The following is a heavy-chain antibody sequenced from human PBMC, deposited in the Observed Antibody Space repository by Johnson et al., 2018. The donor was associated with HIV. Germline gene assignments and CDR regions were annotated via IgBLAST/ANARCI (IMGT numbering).Heavy chain of an antibody. CDR1: GFTFSRYA. CDR2: ISYHGSNK. D-gene: IGHD3-16*01. V-gene: IGHV3-30*14. CDR3: VRQGGGDYDYAWGIYGDAFDI. J-gene: IGHJ3*02. Sequence: QVQLVESGGGVVQPGRSLRLSCAASGFTFSRYAMHWVRQAPGKGLEWVAVISYHGSNKYYADSVKGRFTISRDNSKNTLYLQMNDLRAEDTALYYCVRQGGGDYDYAWGIYGDAFDIWGQGTLVTVSS.